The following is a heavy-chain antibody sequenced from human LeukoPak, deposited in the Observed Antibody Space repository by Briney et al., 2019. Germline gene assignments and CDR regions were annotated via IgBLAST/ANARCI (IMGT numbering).Heavy chain of an antibody. D-gene: IGHD3-22*01. CDR1: GGSFSGYY. V-gene: IGHV4-34*01. J-gene: IGHJ4*02. Sequence: SETLSLTCAVYGGSFSGYYWSWIRQPPGKGLEWIGEINHSGSTNYNPSLKSRVTISADTSKNQFSLKLSSVTAADTAVYYCARRLVGSGYLRDFDYWGQGTLVTVSS. CDR2: INHSGST. CDR3: ARRLVGSGYLRDFDY.